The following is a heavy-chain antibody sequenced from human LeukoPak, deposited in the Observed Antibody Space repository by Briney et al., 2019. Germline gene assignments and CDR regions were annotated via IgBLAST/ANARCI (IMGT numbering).Heavy chain of an antibody. D-gene: IGHD3-10*01. Sequence: SETLSLTCTVSGGSISSYYWSWIRQPPGKGLEWIGYIYYSGSTNYNPSLKSRVTISVDTSKNQFSLKLSSVTAADTAVYYCARTYGSWSYYNVGHFDYWGQGTLVTVSS. CDR2: IYYSGST. V-gene: IGHV4-59*01. J-gene: IGHJ4*02. CDR3: ARTYGSWSYYNVGHFDY. CDR1: GGSISSYY.